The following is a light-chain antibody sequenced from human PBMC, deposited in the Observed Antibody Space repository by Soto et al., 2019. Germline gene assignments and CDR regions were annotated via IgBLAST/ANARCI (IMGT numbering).Light chain of an antibody. V-gene: IGLV2-14*01. CDR2: DVS. Sequence: QSALTQPASVSGSPGQSITISCTGTSSDVGDYNYVSWYQQHPGKAPKLIIYDVSNRPSGVSIRFSGSKSGITASLTISGLQAEDEAYYYCSSYTTTSTYVFGTGTKVTVL. J-gene: IGLJ1*01. CDR1: SSDVGDYNY. CDR3: SSYTTTSTYV.